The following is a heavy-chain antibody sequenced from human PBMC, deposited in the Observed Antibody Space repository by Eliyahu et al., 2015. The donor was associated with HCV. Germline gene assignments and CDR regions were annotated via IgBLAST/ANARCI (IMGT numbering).Heavy chain of an antibody. D-gene: IGHD2/OR15-2a*01. Sequence: GSSSSWIRQPPGKGLEWIGEINHSGSTNYNPSLKSRVTISVDTSKNQFSLKLSSVTAADTGIFFFSKKGPGKILRYWGHGSLVTVSS. V-gene: IGHV4-34*01. CDR1: GSS. CDR3: SKKGPGKILRY. CDR2: INHSGST. J-gene: IGHJ4*01.